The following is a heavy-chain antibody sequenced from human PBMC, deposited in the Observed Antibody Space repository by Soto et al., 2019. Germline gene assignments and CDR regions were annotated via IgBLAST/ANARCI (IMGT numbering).Heavy chain of an antibody. V-gene: IGHV3-15*07. Sequence: EVQLVESGGGLVKPGGSLRLSCAASGFTFSNAWMNWVRQAPGKGLEWVGRIKSKTDGGTTDYAAPVKGRFTISRDDSKNTLYLQMNSLKTEDTAVYYCTTFTDIVVVPAAYGLDYYYGMDVW. CDR3: TTFTDIVVVPAAYGLDYYYGMDV. CDR1: GFTFSNAW. CDR2: IKSKTDGGTT. J-gene: IGHJ6*01. D-gene: IGHD2-2*01.